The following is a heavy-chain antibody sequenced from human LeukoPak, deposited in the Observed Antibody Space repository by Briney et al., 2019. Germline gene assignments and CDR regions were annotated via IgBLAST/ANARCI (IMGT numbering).Heavy chain of an antibody. J-gene: IGHJ4*02. CDR3: AREGPIQFLEQIDF. Sequence: PSETLSLTCTVSDYSVSHSYYWGWIRQPPGKGLEWIGNAHHSGITNYNPSLKSRVSISIDTSKNQFSLKLTSLEAADTAVYYCAREGPIQFLEQIDFWGQGSLVTVSS. V-gene: IGHV4-38-2*02. CDR1: DYSVSHSYY. D-gene: IGHD3-3*01. CDR2: AHHSGIT.